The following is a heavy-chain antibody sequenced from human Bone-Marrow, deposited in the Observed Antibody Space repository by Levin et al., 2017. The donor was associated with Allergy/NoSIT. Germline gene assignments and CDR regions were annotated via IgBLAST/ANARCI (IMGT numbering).Heavy chain of an antibody. Sequence: SETLSLTCTVTGGSITTDYWSWSRQPPGKGLEWIGNIYYRGSTNYNPSLKSRVTISVDTSRNQVSLKLSSVTAADTAVYYCARDQGGGTSNWFDPWGQGTLVIVSS. CDR3: ARDQGGGTSNWFDP. CDR1: GGSITTDY. CDR2: IYYRGST. J-gene: IGHJ5*02. V-gene: IGHV4-59*01. D-gene: IGHD3-16*01.